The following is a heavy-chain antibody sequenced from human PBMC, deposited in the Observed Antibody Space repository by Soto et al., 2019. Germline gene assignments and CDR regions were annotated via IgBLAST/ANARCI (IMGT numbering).Heavy chain of an antibody. Sequence: GGSLRLSCAASGFTFSSYGMHWVRQAPGKGLEWVAVISYDGSNKYYADSVKGRFTISRDNSKNTLYLQMNSLRAEDTAVYYCAKDLDYSNPYYFDYWGQGTLVTVSS. J-gene: IGHJ4*02. CDR1: GFTFSSYG. CDR2: ISYDGSNK. V-gene: IGHV3-30*18. D-gene: IGHD4-4*01. CDR3: AKDLDYSNPYYFDY.